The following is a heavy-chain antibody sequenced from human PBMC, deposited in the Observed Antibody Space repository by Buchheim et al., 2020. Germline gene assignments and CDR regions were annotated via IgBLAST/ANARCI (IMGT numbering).Heavy chain of an antibody. D-gene: IGHD2-15*01. CDR3: ARGPLGYCSGGSCLRGFDP. Sequence: QLQLQESGSGLVKPSQTLSLTCAVSGGSISSGGYSWSWIRQPPGKGLEWIGYIYHSGSTYYNPALQSRVTISVDRSKNQFSLKLSSVTAADTAVYYCARGPLGYCSGGSCLRGFDPWGQGTL. CDR1: GGSISSGGYS. CDR2: IYHSGST. V-gene: IGHV4-30-2*01. J-gene: IGHJ5*02.